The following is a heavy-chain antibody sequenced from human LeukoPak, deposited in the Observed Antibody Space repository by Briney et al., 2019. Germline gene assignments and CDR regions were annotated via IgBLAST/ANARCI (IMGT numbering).Heavy chain of an antibody. J-gene: IGHJ4*02. CDR1: GYTFTSYG. V-gene: IGHV1-18*01. CDR3: ARVPQGSSWPYYFDY. D-gene: IGHD6-13*01. CDR2: ISAYNGNT. Sequence: ASVKVSCKASGYTFTSYGISWVRQAPGQGLEWMGWISAYNGNTNYAQKFQGRVTMTTDTSTSTAYMELRSLRSDDTAVYYCARVPQGSSWPYYFDYWGQGTLVTVSS.